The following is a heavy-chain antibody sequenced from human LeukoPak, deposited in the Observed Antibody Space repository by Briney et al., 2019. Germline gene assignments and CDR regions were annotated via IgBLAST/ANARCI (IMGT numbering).Heavy chain of an antibody. CDR2: IRYDGSNK. V-gene: IGHV3-30*02. CDR3: AKDSRMVRGVIWSGY. CDR1: GFTFSSYG. J-gene: IGHJ4*02. Sequence: GGSLRLSCAASGFTFSSYGMHWVRQAPGKGLEGVAFIRYDGSNKYYADSVKGRFTISRDNSKNTLYLQMNSLRAEDTAVYYCAKDSRMVRGVIWSGYWGQGTLVTVSS. D-gene: IGHD3-10*01.